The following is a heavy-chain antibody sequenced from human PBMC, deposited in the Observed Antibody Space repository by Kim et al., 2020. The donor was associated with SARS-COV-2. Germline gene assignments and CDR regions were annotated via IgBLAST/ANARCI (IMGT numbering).Heavy chain of an antibody. Sequence: GGSLRLSCAASGFPFSDSAMHWVRQAPGKGLEWVGRIRSTTNSHATASAASVKGRVTISRDESKNTVYLQMNSPKTEDTATYYCTGQPDCTRPTCYSGIQGVWGKGTLVPVS. J-gene: IGHJ4*02. CDR3: TGQPDCTRPTCYSGIQGV. D-gene: IGHD2-2*01. CDR2: IRSTTNSHAT. V-gene: IGHV3-73*01. CDR1: GFPFSDSA.